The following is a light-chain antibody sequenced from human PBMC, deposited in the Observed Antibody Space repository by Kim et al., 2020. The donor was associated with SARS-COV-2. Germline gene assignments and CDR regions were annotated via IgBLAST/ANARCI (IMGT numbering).Light chain of an antibody. V-gene: IGKV4-1*01. CDR1: QNLLDSSDNKNY. Sequence: RATINCKSSQNLLDSSDNKNYIAWYQHKPGQPPKLLIYWASTRESGVPDRFSGSGSGTDFTLTISSLQAEDVAVYYCHQYYGSPYTFGQGTKLEI. CDR2: WAS. J-gene: IGKJ2*01. CDR3: HQYYGSPYT.